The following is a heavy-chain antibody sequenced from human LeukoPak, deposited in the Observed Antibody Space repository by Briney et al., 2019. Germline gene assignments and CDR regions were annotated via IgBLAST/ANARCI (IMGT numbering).Heavy chain of an antibody. Sequence: PGGSLRLSCAASGFTFSSYSMNWVRQAPGKGLEWVSSISSSSSYIYYADSVKGRFTISRDNAKNSLYLRMNSLRAEDTAVYYCARDTPARKTWIALAAPYFDYWGQGTLVTVSS. CDR2: ISSSSSYI. CDR1: GFTFSSYS. V-gene: IGHV3-21*01. CDR3: ARDTPARKTWIALAAPYFDY. D-gene: IGHD6-19*01. J-gene: IGHJ4*02.